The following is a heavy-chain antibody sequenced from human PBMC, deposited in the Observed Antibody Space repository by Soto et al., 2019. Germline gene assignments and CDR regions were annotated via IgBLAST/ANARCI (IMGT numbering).Heavy chain of an antibody. V-gene: IGHV4-59*01. D-gene: IGHD1-1*01. CDR3: ARGIGWKVYDY. CDR2: IYYSGST. J-gene: IGHJ4*02. Sequence: SETLSLTCTVSGGSISSYYWSWIRQPPGKGLEWIGYIYYSGSTNYNPSLKSRVTISVDTSKNQFSLKLSSVTAADTAVYYCARGIGWKVYDYWGQGTLVTV. CDR1: GGSISSYY.